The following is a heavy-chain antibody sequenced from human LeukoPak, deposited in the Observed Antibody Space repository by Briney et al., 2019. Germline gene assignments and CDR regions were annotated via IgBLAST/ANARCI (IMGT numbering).Heavy chain of an antibody. D-gene: IGHD6-19*01. J-gene: IGHJ4*02. V-gene: IGHV4-39*07. CDR3: ASVGSGWYFDF. CDR1: GGSIGSSSYY. CDR2: THYSGST. Sequence: SETLSLTCAVSGGSIGSSSYYWGWIRQPPGKGLEWIGSTHYSGSTYYSPSLKSRVTISVDTSKNQISLKPSSVTAADTAVYYCASVGSGWYFDFWGQGTLVTVSS.